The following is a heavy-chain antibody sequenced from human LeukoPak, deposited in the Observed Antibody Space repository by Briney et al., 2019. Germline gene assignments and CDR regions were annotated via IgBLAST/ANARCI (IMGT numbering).Heavy chain of an antibody. CDR3: ARVYTKDDDAFDI. CDR1: GGTFSSYA. V-gene: IGHV1-69*05. J-gene: IGHJ3*02. D-gene: IGHD2-2*02. Sequence: SVKVSCKASGGTFSSYAISWVRQAPGQGLEWMGGIIPIFGTANYAQKFQGRVTITTDESTSTAYMELRSLRSDDTAVYYCARVYTKDDDAFDIWGQGTMVTVSS. CDR2: IIPIFGTA.